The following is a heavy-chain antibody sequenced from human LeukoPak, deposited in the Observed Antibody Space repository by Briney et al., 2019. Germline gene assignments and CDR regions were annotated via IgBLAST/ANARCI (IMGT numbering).Heavy chain of an antibody. D-gene: IGHD1-1*01. Sequence: GGSLRLSCTTSGFTFSTYWMSWVRQAPGKGLEWVAHIKEDGSQKNYGDSVKGRISISRDNAKNSVYLQMNSLTAEDTAVYYCARDKASGAWTGSLFDYWGQGSLVTVSS. V-gene: IGHV3-7*01. J-gene: IGHJ4*02. CDR2: IKEDGSQK. CDR3: ARDKASGAWTGSLFDY. CDR1: GFTFSTYW.